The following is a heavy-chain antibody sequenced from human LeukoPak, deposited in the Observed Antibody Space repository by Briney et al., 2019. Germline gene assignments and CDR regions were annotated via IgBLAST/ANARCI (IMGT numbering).Heavy chain of an antibody. CDR1: GGTFSSYA. CDR3: ARGGRSYCSSTSCYFNNWFDP. CDR2: IIPIFSTA. Sequence: ASVKVSCKASGGTFSSYAISWVRQAPGQGLEWMGGIIPIFSTANYAQKFQGRVTITADESTSTAYMELSSLRSEDTAVYYCARGGRSYCSSTSCYFNNWFDPWGQGTLVTVSS. V-gene: IGHV1-69*13. D-gene: IGHD2-2*01. J-gene: IGHJ5*02.